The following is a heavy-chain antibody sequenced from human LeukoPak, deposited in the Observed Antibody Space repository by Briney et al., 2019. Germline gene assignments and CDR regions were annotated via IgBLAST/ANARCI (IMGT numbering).Heavy chain of an antibody. CDR3: AKDVPSGSYYYYYGMDV. V-gene: IGHV3-23*01. CDR2: ISGSGGST. Sequence: GGSLRLSCAASGFTFSSYAMSWVRQAPGKGLEWVSAISGSGGSTYYADSVKGRFTISRDNSKNTLYLQMNSLRAEDTAVYYCAKDVPSGSYYYYYGMDVWGQGTTVTVSS. J-gene: IGHJ6*02. D-gene: IGHD1-26*01. CDR1: GFTFSSYA.